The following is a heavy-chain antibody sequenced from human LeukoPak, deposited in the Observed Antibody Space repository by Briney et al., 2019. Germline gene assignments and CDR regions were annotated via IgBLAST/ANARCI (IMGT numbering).Heavy chain of an antibody. CDR3: ARGSYSSSWKPFDY. J-gene: IGHJ4*02. Sequence: GGSLRLSCAASGFTFSSYSMHWVRQAPGKGREWVAPIPYEVSINYYADSVKGRFTISRHNSNNTLYMQMNSLRTNDTAMYYRARGSYSSSWKPFDYWGQGNLVTVSS. CDR2: IPYEVSIN. V-gene: IGHV3-30*04. CDR1: GFTFSSYS. D-gene: IGHD6-13*01.